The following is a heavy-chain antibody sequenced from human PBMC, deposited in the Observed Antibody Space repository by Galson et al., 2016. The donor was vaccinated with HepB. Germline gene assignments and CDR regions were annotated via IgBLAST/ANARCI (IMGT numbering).Heavy chain of an antibody. CDR2: ISDNGGST. V-gene: IGHV3-64D*06. D-gene: IGHD4-23*01. CDR3: VKEGVVTRYYYYMDV. J-gene: IGHJ6*03. CDR1: EFTFSSYT. Sequence: SLRLSCAAPEFTFSSYTMHWVRQAPGKGLEYVSVISDNGGSTYYADSVKGRFTISRDNSKNTLYLQMSSLRAEDTAVYYCVKEGVVTRYYYYMDVWGKGTTVTVSS.